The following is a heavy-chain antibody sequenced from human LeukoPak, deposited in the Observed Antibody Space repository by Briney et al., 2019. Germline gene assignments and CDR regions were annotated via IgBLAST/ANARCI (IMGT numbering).Heavy chain of an antibody. J-gene: IGHJ6*02. CDR1: GGSISSGGYS. V-gene: IGHV4-30-2*01. CDR2: IYHSGST. D-gene: IGHD2-15*01. CDR3: ARGVFDYVNSGYSFELDV. Sequence: SQTLSLTCAVSGGSISSGGYSWSWIRQPPGKGLEWIGYIYHSGSTYYNPSLKSRVTISVDRSKNQFSLKLSSVTAADTAVYYCARGVFDYVNSGYSFELDVWGQGTTVTVSS.